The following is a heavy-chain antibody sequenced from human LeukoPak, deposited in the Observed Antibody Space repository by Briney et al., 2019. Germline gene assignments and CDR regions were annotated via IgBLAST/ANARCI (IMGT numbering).Heavy chain of an antibody. V-gene: IGHV3-23*01. D-gene: IGHD4-11*01. CDR2: ISGSGGST. CDR1: GFTFSSYA. Sequence: PPGGSLRLSCAASGFTFSSYAMSWVRQAPGKGLEWVSAISGSGGSTYYADSVKGRFTISRDNSKNTLYLQMNSLRAEDTAVYSCSKVTSPMTTVTGVDYWGQGTLVTVSS. J-gene: IGHJ4*02. CDR3: SKVTSPMTTVTGVDY.